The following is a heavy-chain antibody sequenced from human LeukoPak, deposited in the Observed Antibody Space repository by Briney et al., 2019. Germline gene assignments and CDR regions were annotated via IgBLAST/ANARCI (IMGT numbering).Heavy chain of an antibody. D-gene: IGHD3-22*01. CDR3: ARGPITYYYDSSTYAFDI. CDR1: GGSISSNY. J-gene: IGHJ3*02. V-gene: IGHV4-59*01. Sequence: SETLSVTCNVSGGSISSNYWSWIRQPPGKGLEWIGYIYCSGSTNYNPSLKSRVTISVDTSKNQFSLKLSSVTAADTAVYYCARGPITYYYDSSTYAFDIWGQGTMVTVSS. CDR2: IYCSGST.